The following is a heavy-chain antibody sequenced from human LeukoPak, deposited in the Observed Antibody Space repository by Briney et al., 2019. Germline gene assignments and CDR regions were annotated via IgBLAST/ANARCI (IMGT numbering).Heavy chain of an antibody. V-gene: IGHV1-18*01. CDR2: TSAYNGNT. CDR1: GYTFTSYG. J-gene: IGHJ3*02. D-gene: IGHD2-15*01. CDR3: ARGWADIVVVVAATDAFDI. Sequence: ASVKVSCKASGYTFTSYGISWVRQAPGQGLEWMGWTSAYNGNTNYAQKLQGRVTMTTDTSTSTAYMELRSLRSDDTAVYYCARGWADIVVVVAATDAFDIWGQGTMVTVSS.